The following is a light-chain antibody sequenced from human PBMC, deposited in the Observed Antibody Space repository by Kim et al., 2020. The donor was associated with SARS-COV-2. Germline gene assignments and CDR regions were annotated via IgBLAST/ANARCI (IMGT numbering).Light chain of an antibody. V-gene: IGKV1-39*01. J-gene: IGKJ1*01. Sequence: TVGDRVTITCRASQSISSYLNLYQQKPGKAPQLLIYAASSLQSGVSSRFSGSGSGTDFTLTISSLQPEDFASYYCQQSYSTPPRTFGQGTKVDIK. CDR1: QSISSY. CDR3: QQSYSTPPRT. CDR2: AAS.